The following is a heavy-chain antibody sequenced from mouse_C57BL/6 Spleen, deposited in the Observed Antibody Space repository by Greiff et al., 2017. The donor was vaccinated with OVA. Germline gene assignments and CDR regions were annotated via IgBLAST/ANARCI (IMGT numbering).Heavy chain of an antibody. CDR1: GYTFTSYW. V-gene: IGHV1-55*01. Sequence: QVHVKQPGAELVKPGASVKMSCKASGYTFTSYWITWVKQRPGQGLEWIGDIYPGSGSTNYNEKFKSKATLTVDTSSSTAYMQLSSLTSEDSAVYYCARSGGSSWFAYWGQGTLVTVSA. CDR3: ARSGGSSWFAY. D-gene: IGHD1-1*01. J-gene: IGHJ3*01. CDR2: IYPGSGST.